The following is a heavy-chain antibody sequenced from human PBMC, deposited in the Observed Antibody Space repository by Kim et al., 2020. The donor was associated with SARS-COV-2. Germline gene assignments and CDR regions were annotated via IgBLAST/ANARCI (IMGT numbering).Heavy chain of an antibody. CDR1: GFTFNSYA. CDR3: AKVTSGSSGWFEYFHH. Sequence: GGSLRLSCAASGFTFNSYAMSWVRQAPGKGLEWVSGIRDSGGSTKYAESVKGRFSISRDNSKNTLYLQMDNLRAEDTAVYYCAKVTSGSSGWFEYFHHWGQGTLVTVSS. CDR2: IRDSGGST. D-gene: IGHD6-19*01. V-gene: IGHV3-23*01. J-gene: IGHJ1*01.